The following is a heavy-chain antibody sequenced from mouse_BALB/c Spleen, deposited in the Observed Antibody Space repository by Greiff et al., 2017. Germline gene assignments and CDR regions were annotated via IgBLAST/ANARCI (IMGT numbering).Heavy chain of an antibody. D-gene: IGHD2-14*01. V-gene: IGHV3-8*02. CDR3: ARGEVRSAMDY. CDR2: ISDSGST. CDR1: GVSITSGY. Sequence: EVQLQESGPSLVQPSQTLYLTCSVSGVSITSGYLNWIRKFPGNKLEYMGYISDSGSTYYYPSLISRLSITRDTSTNQYYLQLNSVTTEDTATYYCARGEVRSAMDYWGQGTSVTVSA. J-gene: IGHJ4*01.